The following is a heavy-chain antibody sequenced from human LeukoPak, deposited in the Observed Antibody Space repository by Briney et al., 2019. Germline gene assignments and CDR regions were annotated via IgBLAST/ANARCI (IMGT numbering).Heavy chain of an antibody. CDR3: ARDPGYCSGGSCYSALAFDY. CDR1: GFTFSSYS. CDR2: ISSSSSYI. J-gene: IGHJ4*02. Sequence: PGGSLRLSCAASGFTFSSYSMNWVRQAPGKGLEWVSSISSSSSYIYYADLVKGRFTISRDNAKNSLYLQMNSLRAEDTAVYYCARDPGYCSGGSCYSALAFDYWGQGTLVTVSS. D-gene: IGHD2-15*01. V-gene: IGHV3-21*01.